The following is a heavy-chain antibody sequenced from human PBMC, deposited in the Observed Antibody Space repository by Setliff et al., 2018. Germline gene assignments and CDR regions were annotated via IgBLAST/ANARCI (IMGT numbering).Heavy chain of an antibody. V-gene: IGHV4-39*01. J-gene: IGHJ4*02. CDR3: ARLWISYESNTYFYPKYFDF. D-gene: IGHD3-22*01. CDR2: IYYSGST. CDR1: GGSISSSSYY. Sequence: SETLSLTCTVSGGSISSSSYYWGWIRQPPGKGLEWIGSIYYSGSTYYNPSLKSRVTISVDTSKNQFSLKLSSVTAAGTAVYYCARLWISYESNTYFYPKYFDFWGQGTLVTVSS.